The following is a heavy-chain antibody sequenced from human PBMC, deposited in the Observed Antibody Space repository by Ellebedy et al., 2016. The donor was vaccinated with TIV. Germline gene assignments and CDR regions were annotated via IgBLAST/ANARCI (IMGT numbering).Heavy chain of an antibody. CDR2: ISSSSSYI. CDR1: GFTFSSYS. CDR3: ARAMSWGTRYYYGSEKGYFDY. Sequence: GESLKISXAASGFTFSSYSMNWVRQAPGKGLEWVSSISSSSSYIYYADSVKGRFTISRDNAKNSLYLQMNSLRAEDTAVYYCARAMSWGTRYYYGSEKGYFDYWGQGTLVTVSS. V-gene: IGHV3-21*01. D-gene: IGHD3-10*01. J-gene: IGHJ4*02.